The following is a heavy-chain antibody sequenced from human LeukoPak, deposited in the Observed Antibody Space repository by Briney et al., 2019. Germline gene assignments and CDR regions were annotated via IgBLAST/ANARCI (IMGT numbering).Heavy chain of an antibody. V-gene: IGHV5-51*01. CDR2: IYPGDSDT. CDR1: GYTFTSYW. J-gene: IGHJ4*02. CDR3: ASLEGSSTWYYFDY. Sequence: GESLKISCNASGYTFTSYWIGWVRQMPGKGLEWMGIIYPGDSDTRYSPSFEGQVTISADKSINTAYLQWIRLKASDTAMYYCASLEGSSTWYYFDYWGQGTLVTVSS. D-gene: IGHD6-13*01.